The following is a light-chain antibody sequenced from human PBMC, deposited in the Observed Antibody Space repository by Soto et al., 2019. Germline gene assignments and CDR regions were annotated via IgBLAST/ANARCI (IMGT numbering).Light chain of an antibody. Sequence: EIVMTQSPASLSVSPGESFTLSCRASQSVSSSYLAWYQQKPGQAPRLLIYGASSRATGIPDRFSGSGSGTDFTLTISRLEPEDFAVYYCQQYGSSRTFGQGTKVDIK. V-gene: IGKV3-20*01. J-gene: IGKJ1*01. CDR2: GAS. CDR3: QQYGSSRT. CDR1: QSVSSSY.